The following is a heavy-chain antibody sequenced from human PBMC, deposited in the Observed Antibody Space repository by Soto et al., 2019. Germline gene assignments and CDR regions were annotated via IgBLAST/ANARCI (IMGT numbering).Heavy chain of an antibody. V-gene: IGHV4-31*03. CDR2: IYYSGST. Sequence: SETLSLTCTVSGGTISSDGYYWSGIRQHPGKGLEWNGYIYYSGSTYYNPSLKSRVTISVDTSKNQFSLKLSSVTAADTAVYYCARDHEYGYYYYGMDVWGQGTTVTVSS. J-gene: IGHJ6*02. D-gene: IGHD3-10*01. CDR3: ARDHEYGYYYYGMDV. CDR1: GGTISSDGYY.